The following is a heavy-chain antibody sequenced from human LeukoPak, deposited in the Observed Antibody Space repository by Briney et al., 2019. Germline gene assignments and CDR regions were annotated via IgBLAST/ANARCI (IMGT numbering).Heavy chain of an antibody. Sequence: PGGSLRLSCAASGFTFSSYEMNWVRQAPGKGLEWVSYISSSGITIYYADSVKGRFTISRDNAKNSLYLQMNSLRAEDTAVYYCARDNDYGDYFDYWGLGTLVTVSS. V-gene: IGHV3-48*03. D-gene: IGHD4-17*01. CDR1: GFTFSSYE. J-gene: IGHJ4*02. CDR2: ISSSGITI. CDR3: ARDNDYGDYFDY.